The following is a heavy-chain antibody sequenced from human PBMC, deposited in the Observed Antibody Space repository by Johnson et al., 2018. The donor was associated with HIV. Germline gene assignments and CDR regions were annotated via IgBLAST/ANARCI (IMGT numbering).Heavy chain of an antibody. Sequence: VQLVESGGGLVQPGGSLRLSCAASDFTFTNNAIHWVRQAPGKGLEWVAVISYDGSNKYYADSVKGRFTISRDNSKNSLYLPLNSLRAEDTAVYYCAKDLGNWDSPRSAFDMWGQGTMVTVSS. CDR2: ISYDGSNK. CDR3: AKDLGNWDSPRSAFDM. D-gene: IGHD1/OR15-1a*01. V-gene: IGHV3-30-3*01. J-gene: IGHJ3*02. CDR1: DFTFTNNA.